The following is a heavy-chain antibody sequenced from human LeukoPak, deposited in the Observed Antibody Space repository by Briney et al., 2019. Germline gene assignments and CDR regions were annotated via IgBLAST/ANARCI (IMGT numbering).Heavy chain of an antibody. CDR3: AKATRGDSSSCFDY. V-gene: IGHV3-9*01. Sequence: PGRSLRLSCAASGFTFDDYAMHWVRQAPGKGLEWVSGISWNSGSIGYADSVKGRFTISRDNAKNSLYLQMNSLRAEDTALYYCAKATRGDSSSCFDYWGQGTLVTVSS. D-gene: IGHD6-6*01. J-gene: IGHJ4*02. CDR1: GFTFDDYA. CDR2: ISWNSGSI.